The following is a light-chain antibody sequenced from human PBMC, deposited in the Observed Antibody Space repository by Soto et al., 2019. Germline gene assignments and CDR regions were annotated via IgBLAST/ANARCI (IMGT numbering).Light chain of an antibody. CDR3: QQYGSST. CDR1: HSISTY. V-gene: IGKV3-20*01. CDR2: GAS. Sequence: EIVLTQSPSTLSMSPGDRTTLSCRASHSISTYLAWYQHKPGQAPRLLIYGASSRATGIPDRFSGSGSGTDFTLTISRLEPEDFAVYYCQQYGSSTFGQGTKVDI. J-gene: IGKJ1*01.